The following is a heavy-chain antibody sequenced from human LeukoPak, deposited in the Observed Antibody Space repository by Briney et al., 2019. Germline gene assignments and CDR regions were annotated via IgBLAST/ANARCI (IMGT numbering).Heavy chain of an antibody. V-gene: IGHV1-18*01. J-gene: IGHJ4*02. CDR1: GYTFSSYG. CDR2: ISAYNGNT. Sequence: ASVKVSCKASGYTFSSYGISWVRQAPGQGLEWMGWISAYNGNTNYRQKLQGRVTMTTDTFTGTAYMDLRSLRSDDTAIYYCARDSPDGSGTYYNDSPDYWGQGTLVTVSS. CDR3: ARDSPDGSGTYYNDSPDY. D-gene: IGHD3-10*01.